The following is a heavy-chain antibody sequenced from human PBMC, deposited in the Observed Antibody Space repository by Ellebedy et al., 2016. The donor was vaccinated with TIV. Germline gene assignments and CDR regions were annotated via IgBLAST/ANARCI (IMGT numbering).Heavy chain of an antibody. CDR2: IYYSGST. Sequence: SETLSLTXTVSGGSISSSSYYWGWIRQPPGKGLEWIGSIYYSGSTYYNPSLKSRVTISVDTSKNQFSLKLSSVTAADTAVYYCARQDFGITMVRGVISLTDLDYWGQGTLVTVSS. D-gene: IGHD3-10*01. V-gene: IGHV4-39*01. J-gene: IGHJ4*02. CDR3: ARQDFGITMVRGVISLTDLDY. CDR1: GGSISSSSYY.